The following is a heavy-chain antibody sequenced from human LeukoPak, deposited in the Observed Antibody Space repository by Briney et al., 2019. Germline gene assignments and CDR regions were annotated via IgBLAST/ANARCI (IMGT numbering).Heavy chain of an antibody. CDR1: GYTSTSYA. Sequence: ASVKVSCKASGYTSTSYAMNWVRQAPGQGLEWMGWINTNTGNPTYAQGFTGRFVFSLDTSVSTAYLQISSLKAEDTAVYYCARSAAITIFGTDAFDIWGQGTMVTVSS. CDR3: ARSAAITIFGTDAFDI. J-gene: IGHJ3*02. V-gene: IGHV7-4-1*02. CDR2: INTNTGNP. D-gene: IGHD3-3*01.